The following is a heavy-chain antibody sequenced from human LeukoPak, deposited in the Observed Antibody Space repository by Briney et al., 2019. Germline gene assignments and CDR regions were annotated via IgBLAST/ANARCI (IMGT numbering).Heavy chain of an antibody. CDR3: AKDRYSSGWYRDAFDI. CDR1: GFTFSSYA. D-gene: IGHD6-19*01. J-gene: IGHJ3*02. Sequence: PGGSLRLSCAASGFTFSSYAMSWVRQAPGKGLEWVSAISGSGGSTYYADSVKGRFTISRDNSKNTLYLQMNSLRAEDTVVYYCAKDRYSSGWYRDAFDIWGQGTMVTVSS. V-gene: IGHV3-23*01. CDR2: ISGSGGST.